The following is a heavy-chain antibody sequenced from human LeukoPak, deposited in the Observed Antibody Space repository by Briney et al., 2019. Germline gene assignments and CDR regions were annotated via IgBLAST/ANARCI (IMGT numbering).Heavy chain of an antibody. V-gene: IGHV1-2*02. J-gene: IGHJ4*02. CDR3: ARGLYCSGSSCYSLIRGAPRDFDH. Sequence: AXVKVSCKAXGYTFTGYYMHWVRQAPGQGLEWMGWINPNSGGTNYAQKFQGRVTMTRDTSTNTVHMQLSSLRSEDTAVYYCARGLYCSGSSCYSLIRGAPRDFDHWGQGTLVTVSS. D-gene: IGHD2-15*01. CDR2: INPNSGGT. CDR1: GYTFTGYY.